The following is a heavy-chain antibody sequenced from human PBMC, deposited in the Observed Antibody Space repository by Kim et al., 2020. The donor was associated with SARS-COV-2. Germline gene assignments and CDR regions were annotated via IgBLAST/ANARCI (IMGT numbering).Heavy chain of an antibody. V-gene: IGHV3-23*01. D-gene: IGHD2-15*01. CDR2: ISSGGDRT. J-gene: IGHJ5*02. CDR3: AKGGGGNGFAP. Sequence: GGSLRLSCGASGFTFGSSGMSWVRQAPGKGLDCVAAISSGGDRTFYADSVKGRFTISRDNSHNTLYLQMSSLRVEDTAVFYCAKGGGGNGFAPWGQGTLV. CDR1: GFTFGSSG.